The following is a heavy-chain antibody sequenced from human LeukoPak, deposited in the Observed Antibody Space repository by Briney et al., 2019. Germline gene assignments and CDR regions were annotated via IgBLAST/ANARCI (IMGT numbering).Heavy chain of an antibody. CDR2: INPSGGST. CDR3: ARGTDDYDFRSGSYNWFDP. D-gene: IGHD3-3*01. V-gene: IGHV1-46*03. CDR1: GYTFTSYY. J-gene: IGHJ5*02. Sequence: ASVKVSCKASGYTFTSYYMHWVRQAPGQGLEWMGIINPSGGSTSYAQKFQGRVTMTRDTSTSTVYMELSSLRSEDTAVYYCARGTDDYDFRSGSYNWFDPWGQGTLVTVSS.